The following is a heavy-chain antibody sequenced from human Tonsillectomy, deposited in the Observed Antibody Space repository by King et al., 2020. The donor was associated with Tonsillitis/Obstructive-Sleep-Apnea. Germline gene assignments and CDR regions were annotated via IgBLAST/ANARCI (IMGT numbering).Heavy chain of an antibody. J-gene: IGHJ4*02. CDR2: ISGSGGST. V-gene: IGHV3-23*04. CDR3: AKARSSTSTSCYNY. Sequence: VQLVESGGGLVQPGGSLRLSCAASGFTFSSYAMNWVRQAPGKGLEWVSVISGSGGSTYYADSVKGRFTISRDNSKNTLYLQTNGLRAEDTAVYYCAKARSSTSTSCYNYWGQGTLVTVSS. CDR1: GFTFSSYA. D-gene: IGHD2-2*02.